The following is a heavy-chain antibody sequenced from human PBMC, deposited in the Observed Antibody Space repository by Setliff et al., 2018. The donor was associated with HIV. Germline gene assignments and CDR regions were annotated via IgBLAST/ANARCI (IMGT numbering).Heavy chain of an antibody. J-gene: IGHJ6*03. CDR3: AMSGDYCNYYYYYMDV. D-gene: IGHD4-4*01. Sequence: ASVKVSCKASGYTFTSYAMYWVRQAPGQRLEWMGWNNAGNGNTKYSQTFQGRVTITRDTSASTAYMVLSSLRSEDTAVYYCAMSGDYCNYYYYYMDVWGNGTTVTVSS. V-gene: IGHV1-3*01. CDR1: GYTFTSYA. CDR2: NNAGNGNT.